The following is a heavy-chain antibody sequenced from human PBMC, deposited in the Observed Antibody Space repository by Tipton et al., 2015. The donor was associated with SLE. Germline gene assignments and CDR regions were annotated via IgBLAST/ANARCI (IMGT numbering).Heavy chain of an antibody. CDR2: VYTSGST. CDR1: GGSISSGRYY. D-gene: IGHD4-11*01. Sequence: TLSLTCTGSGGSISSGRYYWRWIRQPAGKALEWIGSVYTSGSTNYNPSLKSRVTISADTSKNQFSLKLSSVIVADTAVYYCTRDRGGDYSQYYFYYMDVWGKGTTVTASS. J-gene: IGHJ6*03. CDR3: TRDRGGDYSQYYFYYMDV. V-gene: IGHV4-61*02.